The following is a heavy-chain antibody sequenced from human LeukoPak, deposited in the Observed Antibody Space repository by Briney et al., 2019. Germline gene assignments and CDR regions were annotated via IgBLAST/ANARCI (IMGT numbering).Heavy chain of an antibody. CDR3: SRPSLWFGELSTFDF. CDR2: INAGNGAT. D-gene: IGHD3-10*01. J-gene: IGHJ4*02. Sequence: ASVKVSCKASGYTFTDYAIHWVRQAPGQRLEWMGWINAGNGATKYSQRFQGRVSITRDTSASTAYMELGGLRSEDTAVYYCSRPSLWFGELSTFDFWGQGTLVTVSS. CDR1: GYTFTDYA. V-gene: IGHV1-3*01.